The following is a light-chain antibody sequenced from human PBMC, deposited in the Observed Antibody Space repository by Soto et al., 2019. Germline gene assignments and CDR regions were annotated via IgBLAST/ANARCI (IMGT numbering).Light chain of an antibody. V-gene: IGLV1-40*01. CDR2: GNS. J-gene: IGLJ1*01. CDR1: SSNIGAGYD. Sequence: QSALTQPPPVSGAPGQRGTISRTGSSSNIGAGYDVHWYQQLPGTAPKLLIYGNSNRPSGVPDRFSGSKSGTSASLAITGLQAEDEADYYCQSYDSSLSGSYVFGTGTKVTVL. CDR3: QSYDSSLSGSYV.